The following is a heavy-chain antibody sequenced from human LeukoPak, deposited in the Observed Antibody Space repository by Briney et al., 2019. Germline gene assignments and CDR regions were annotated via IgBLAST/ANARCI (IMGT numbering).Heavy chain of an antibody. V-gene: IGHV4-30-2*01. J-gene: IGHJ4*02. CDR3: ARAPGTNTMVRGAHFDY. CDR2: IYHSGST. CDR1: GGSISSGGYS. Sequence: KTSETLSLTCAVSGGSISSGGYSWSWIRQPPGKGLEWIGYIYHSGSTYYNPSLKSRVTISVDRSKNQFSLKLSSVTAADTAVYYCARAPGTNTMVRGAHFDYWGQGTLVTVSS. D-gene: IGHD3-10*01.